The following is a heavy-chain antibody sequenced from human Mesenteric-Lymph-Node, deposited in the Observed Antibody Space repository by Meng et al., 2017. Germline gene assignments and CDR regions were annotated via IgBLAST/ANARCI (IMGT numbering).Heavy chain of an antibody. V-gene: IGHV1-46*01. D-gene: IGHD6-13*01. J-gene: IGHJ4*02. Sequence: ASVKVSCKASGYTFTSYYMHWVRQAPGQGLEWMGIINPSGASATYAQKFQGRVTMTRDTSTSTVYMELSSLRSEDTAVYSCARATENPEAAAAFYILAYWGQGTLVTVSS. CDR2: INPSGASA. CDR3: ARATENPEAAAAFYILAY. CDR1: GYTFTSYY.